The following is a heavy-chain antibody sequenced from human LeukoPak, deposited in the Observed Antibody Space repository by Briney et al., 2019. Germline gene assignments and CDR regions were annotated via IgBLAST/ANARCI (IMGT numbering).Heavy chain of an antibody. Sequence: ASVKVSCKASGYSFSSYGISWVRQAPGQGLKWIGWISADSGNTNYVQKLQGRVTMTTDTSTSTAYMELRSLRSDDTAVYYCARALYHTFDYWGQGTLVIVSS. D-gene: IGHD2-2*01. V-gene: IGHV1-18*01. CDR3: ARALYHTFDY. CDR2: ISADSGNT. CDR1: GYSFSSYG. J-gene: IGHJ4*02.